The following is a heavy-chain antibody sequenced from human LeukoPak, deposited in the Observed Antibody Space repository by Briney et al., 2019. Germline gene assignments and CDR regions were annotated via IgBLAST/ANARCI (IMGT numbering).Heavy chain of an antibody. D-gene: IGHD2-21*02. V-gene: IGHV3-74*01. Sequence: QPGGSRRLSCAASGFTFSTYWVHWVRQAPGKGLVWVSVINPEGTTATYADSVKGRFTISRDNAKNTLYLQMDSLRAEDTAIYYCVFFYTALKIPYWGQGGLVTVSS. CDR3: VFFYTALKIPY. J-gene: IGHJ4*02. CDR2: INPEGTTA. CDR1: GFTFSTYW.